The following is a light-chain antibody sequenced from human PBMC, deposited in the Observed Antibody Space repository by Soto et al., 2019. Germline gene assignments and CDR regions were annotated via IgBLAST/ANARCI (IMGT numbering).Light chain of an antibody. V-gene: IGKV3-11*01. CDR2: DAS. CDR1: QSVSSY. J-gene: IGKJ2*01. CDR3: QQRSNWPP. Sequence: EIVLTQSPATLSLSPGERATLSCRASQSVSSYLAWYQQKPGQAPRLRIYDASNRATGIPARFSGSVSGTDFTLTISSLEPEDFAVYYCQQRSNWPPFGQGTKLEIK.